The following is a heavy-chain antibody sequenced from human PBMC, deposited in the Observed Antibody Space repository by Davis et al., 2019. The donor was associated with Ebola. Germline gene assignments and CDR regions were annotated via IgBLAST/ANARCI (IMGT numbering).Heavy chain of an antibody. V-gene: IGHV4-39*07. J-gene: IGHJ4*02. CDR1: GGSIRSGGYY. Sequence: GSLSLSCTVSGGSIRSGGYYWSWIRQHPGKGLEWIGEINHSGNTNYNPSLKSRVTMSVDTSKNQFSLQLSSVTAADTAVYYCARGGYWAFDYWGQGGLVTVSS. CDR2: INHSGNT. D-gene: IGHD1-26*01. CDR3: ARGGYWAFDY.